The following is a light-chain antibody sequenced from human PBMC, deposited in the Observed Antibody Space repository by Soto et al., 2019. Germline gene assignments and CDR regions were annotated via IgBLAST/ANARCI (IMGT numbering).Light chain of an antibody. CDR2: GAS. CDR3: QQYGGSPFT. CDR1: QSVTINY. V-gene: IGKV3-20*01. Sequence: EIVLTQSPGTLSLSPGERATLSCRASQSVTINYLAWYQQKPGQAPRLLIYGASTRATGIPDRFTGSGSGTDFTLTISRLEPEDFAVYFCQQYGGSPFTFGPGTKVDIK. J-gene: IGKJ3*01.